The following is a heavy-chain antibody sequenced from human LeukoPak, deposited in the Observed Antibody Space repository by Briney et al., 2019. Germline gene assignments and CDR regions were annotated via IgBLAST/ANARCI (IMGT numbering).Heavy chain of an antibody. Sequence: GGSLRLSCAAPGFTFSNYGMNWVRQAPGKGLEWISYISSSSSSLIYYADSVKGRFTISRDNAKNSLYLQMNSLRAEDTAVYYCASVGGYYYDSSDAFDIWGQGTMVTVSS. CDR3: ASVGGYYYDSSDAFDI. V-gene: IGHV3-48*01. CDR2: ISSSSSSLI. J-gene: IGHJ3*02. D-gene: IGHD3-22*01. CDR1: GFTFSNYG.